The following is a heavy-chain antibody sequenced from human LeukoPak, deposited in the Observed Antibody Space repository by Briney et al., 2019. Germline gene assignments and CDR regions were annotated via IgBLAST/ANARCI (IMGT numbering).Heavy chain of an antibody. CDR2: IYYSGST. V-gene: IGHV4-59*06. J-gene: IGHJ6*02. D-gene: IGHD1-26*01. CDR1: GGPIRSYY. Sequence: SETLSLTCTVSGGPIRSYYWSWIRQPPGKGLEWIGYIYYSGSTYYNPSLKSRVTISVDTFKNQFSLKLSSVTAADTAVYYCARAGGATPYYYYYGMDVWGQGTTVTVSS. CDR3: ARAGGATPYYYYYGMDV.